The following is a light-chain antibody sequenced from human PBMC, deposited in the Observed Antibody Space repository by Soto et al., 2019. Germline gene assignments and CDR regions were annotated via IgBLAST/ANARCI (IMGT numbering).Light chain of an antibody. V-gene: IGKV1-33*01. CDR3: QQYEDLPLT. J-gene: IGKJ4*01. CDR1: QSISSY. CDR2: DAS. Sequence: DIQMTQSPSSLSASVGDRVTITCRASQSISSYLNWFQQRPGKAPQLLISDASHLEPGVPSRFSGQRSGTDFTLIISDLQPEDFATYYCQQYEDLPLTFGGGTRVEV.